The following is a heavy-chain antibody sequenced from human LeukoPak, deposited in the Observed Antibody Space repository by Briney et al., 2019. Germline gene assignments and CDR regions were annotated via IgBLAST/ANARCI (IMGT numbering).Heavy chain of an antibody. J-gene: IGHJ4*02. V-gene: IGHV3-23*01. CDR3: ARAGSIRFDY. CDR1: GFTFSSYW. D-gene: IGHD1-26*01. Sequence: PGGSLRLSCAASGFTFSSYWMSWVRQAPGKGLEWVSGISGSDGSTYYADSVKGRFTISRDNSKNTLYLQMNSLRAEDTAVYYCARAGSIRFDYWGQGTLVTVSS. CDR2: ISGSDGST.